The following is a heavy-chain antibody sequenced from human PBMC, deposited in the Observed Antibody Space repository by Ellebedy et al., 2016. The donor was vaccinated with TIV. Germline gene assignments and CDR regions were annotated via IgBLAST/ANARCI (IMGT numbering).Heavy chain of an antibody. CDR3: ARPGMPLLFDAFDI. CDR2: IYYSGST. Sequence: SETLSLTCTVSGGSISSPNYYWGWIRQPPGQGLEWIGSIYYSGSTNYNPFLKSRVTIFVDTSKNHLSLKLSSVTAADTAVYYCARPGMPLLFDAFDIWGQGTMVTVSS. J-gene: IGHJ3*02. D-gene: IGHD1-14*01. CDR1: GGSISSPNYY. V-gene: IGHV4-39*02.